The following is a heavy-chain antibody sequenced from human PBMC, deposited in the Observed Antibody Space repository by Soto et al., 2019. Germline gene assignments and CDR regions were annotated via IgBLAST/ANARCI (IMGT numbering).Heavy chain of an antibody. CDR3: ARDRPTSSIRARDYYYAMDV. D-gene: IGHD6-6*01. Sequence: QVQLVQSGAEVKKPGASVKVSCKASGYSFNTYGISWVRQAPGQGLEWMGWISTYNGNTNYAQKLQGRITMTTETSTTTGYMELRSLRSDDTAVYYCARDRPTSSIRARDYYYAMDVWGQGTTVTVSS. V-gene: IGHV1-18*01. J-gene: IGHJ6*02. CDR1: GYSFNTYG. CDR2: ISTYNGNT.